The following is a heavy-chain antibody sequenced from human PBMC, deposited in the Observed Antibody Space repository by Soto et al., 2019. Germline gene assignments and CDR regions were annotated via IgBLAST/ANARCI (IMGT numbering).Heavy chain of an antibody. D-gene: IGHD3-22*01. J-gene: IGHJ4*02. CDR1: GFTFSSYA. CDR2: ISGSGGST. CDR3: AKARVRSSGYSPFDY. Sequence: PGGSLRLSCAASGFTFSSYAMSWVRQAPGKGLEWVSAISGSGGSTYYADSVKGRFTISRDNSKNTLYLQMNSLRAEDTAVYYCAKARVRSSGYSPFDYWGQGTLVTVSS. V-gene: IGHV3-23*01.